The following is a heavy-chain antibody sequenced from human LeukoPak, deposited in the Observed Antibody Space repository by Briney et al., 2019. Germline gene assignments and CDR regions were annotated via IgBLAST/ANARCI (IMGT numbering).Heavy chain of an antibody. Sequence: GGSLRLSCAASGFTFSSYWMSWVRQAPGKGLEWVANIKQDGSEKYYVDSVKGRFTISRDNAKNSLYLQMNSLRAEDTAVYYCARDPLYDFWSGYYYLWGQGTLVTVSS. V-gene: IGHV3-7*01. D-gene: IGHD3-3*01. CDR2: IKQDGSEK. CDR1: GFTFSSYW. CDR3: ARDPLYDFWSGYYYL. J-gene: IGHJ5*02.